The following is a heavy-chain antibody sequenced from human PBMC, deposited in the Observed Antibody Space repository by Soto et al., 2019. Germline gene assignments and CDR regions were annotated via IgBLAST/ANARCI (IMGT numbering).Heavy chain of an antibody. CDR3: AREPYVDSQSFDY. CDR2: ISHDGRVT. J-gene: IGHJ4*02. V-gene: IGHV3-30*04. Sequence: QVQLVESGGGMVQPGTSLRLSCAASGFTFNSLSLHWVRQRPDKGLEWVAVISHDGRVTFYADFVQGRLTVSRDNSKNTLYLQVNRRRAEDTALYYCAREPYVDSQSFDYWGKGTLVTVSS. D-gene: IGHD3-9*01. CDR1: GFTFNSLS.